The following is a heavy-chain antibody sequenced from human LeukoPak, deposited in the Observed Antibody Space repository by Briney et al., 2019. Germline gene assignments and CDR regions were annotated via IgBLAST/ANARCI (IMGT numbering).Heavy chain of an antibody. V-gene: IGHV5-51*01. CDR3: ARHYATGGSSLNCFDP. CDR1: GYSFTNYW. J-gene: IGHJ5*02. D-gene: IGHD1-26*01. CDR2: IYPGDSDT. Sequence: GESLKISCQGSGYSFTNYWSGWVRQMPGKGLEWMGIIYPGDSDTRYSPSFQGQVTISADKSISTTYLQWSSLKASDTAMYYRARHYATGGSSLNCFDPWGQGTLVTVSS.